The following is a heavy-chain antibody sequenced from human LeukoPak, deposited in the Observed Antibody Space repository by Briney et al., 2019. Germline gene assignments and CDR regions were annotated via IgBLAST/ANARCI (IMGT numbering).Heavy chain of an antibody. D-gene: IGHD4-17*01. CDR2: INPSGGST. J-gene: IGHJ5*02. V-gene: IGHV1-46*01. CDR1: GYTFTSYY. Sequence: GASVRVSCKASGYTFTSYYMHWVRQAPGQGLEWMGIINPSGGSTSYAQKFQGRVTMTRDTSTSTVYMELSSLRSEDTAVYYCAKGTTSNWFDPWGQGTLVTVSS. CDR3: AKGTTSNWFDP.